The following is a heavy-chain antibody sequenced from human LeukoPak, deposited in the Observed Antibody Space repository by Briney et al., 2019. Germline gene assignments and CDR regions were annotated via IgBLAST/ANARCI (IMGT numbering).Heavy chain of an antibody. D-gene: IGHD6-19*01. CDR2: INPRGNI. Sequence: SETLSLTCTVPAGSISTYYWSCLRQTAGKGLEWIGHINPRGNIKYNPSLKSRVSLSMDTSKNQFSLKVNSVTAADTAVYYCARGGAQWLVEEAFDFWGRGTMVTVSS. J-gene: IGHJ3*01. CDR1: AGSISTYY. V-gene: IGHV4-4*07. CDR3: ARGGAQWLVEEAFDF.